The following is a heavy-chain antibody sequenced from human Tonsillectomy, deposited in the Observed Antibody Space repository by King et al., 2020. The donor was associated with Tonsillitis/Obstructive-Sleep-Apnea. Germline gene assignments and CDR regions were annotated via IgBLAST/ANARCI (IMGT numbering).Heavy chain of an antibody. V-gene: IGHV4-34*01. CDR3: ARGAIAAAGTLAFFDY. J-gene: IGHJ4*02. Sequence: VQLQQWGAGLLKPSETLSLTCAVYGGSFSGYYWSWIRQPPGKGLEWIGEINHSGSTNYNPSLKSRVTISVDTSKNQFSLKLSSVTAADTAVYYCARGAIAAAGTLAFFDYWGQGTLVTVSS. CDR1: GGSFSGYY. D-gene: IGHD6-13*01. CDR2: INHSGST.